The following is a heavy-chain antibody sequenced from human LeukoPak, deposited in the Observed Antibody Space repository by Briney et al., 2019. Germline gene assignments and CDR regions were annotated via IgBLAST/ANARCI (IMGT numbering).Heavy chain of an antibody. CDR1: GYTFTGYY. J-gene: IGHJ4*02. D-gene: IGHD3-22*01. CDR2: INPNSGGT. Sequence: GASVKVSFKASGYTFTGYYMHWVRQAPGQGLEWMGWINPNSGGTNYAQKFQGRVTMTRDTSISTAYMELSRLRSDDTAVYYCGYDSSGYHYFDYSGQGTLLTVSS. V-gene: IGHV1-2*02. CDR3: GYDSSGYHYFDY.